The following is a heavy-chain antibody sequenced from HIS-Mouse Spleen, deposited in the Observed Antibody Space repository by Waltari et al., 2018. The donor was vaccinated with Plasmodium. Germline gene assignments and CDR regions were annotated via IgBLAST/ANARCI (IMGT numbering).Heavy chain of an antibody. CDR2: MNHSGST. D-gene: IGHD3-16*01. V-gene: IGHV4-34*01. CDR1: GGSFSGYY. J-gene: IGHJ3*02. Sequence: QVQLQQWGAGLLKPSETLSLTCAVYGGSFSGYYWSGIRQPPGKGLEWIGEMNHSGSTNYNPPLKSRVTISVDTSKNQFSLKLSSVTAADTAVYYCARDPYYDYVGGTFDIWGQGTMVTVSS. CDR3: ARDPYYDYVGGTFDI.